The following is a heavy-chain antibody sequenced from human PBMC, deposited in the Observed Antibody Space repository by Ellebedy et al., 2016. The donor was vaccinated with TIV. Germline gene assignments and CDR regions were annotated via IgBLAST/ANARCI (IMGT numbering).Heavy chain of an antibody. CDR2: IGDTAHNT. CDR3: AKDDYSDY. D-gene: IGHD3-16*01. J-gene: IGHJ4*02. Sequence: GGSLRLSXAASGFTFSNYAMTWVRQAPGKGLEWVSGIGDTAHNTYYVDSVKGRFTISRDNSKNTLYLQMNSLRAEDTALYYCAKDDYSDYWGQGNLVTVSS. CDR1: GFTFSNYA. V-gene: IGHV3-23*01.